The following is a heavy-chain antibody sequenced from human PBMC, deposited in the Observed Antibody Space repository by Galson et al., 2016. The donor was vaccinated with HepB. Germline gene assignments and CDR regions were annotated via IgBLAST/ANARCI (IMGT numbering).Heavy chain of an antibody. D-gene: IGHD3-10*01. Sequence: SLRLSCAASGFTFSSYSMNWVRQAPGRGLEWVSYIRSSSNTIYYADSVQGRFTISRDNAKNSLFLQMKSLRDEDTAVYYCARGFWFGLGRKYGMDVWVQGTTVTVSS. V-gene: IGHV3-48*02. CDR3: ARGFWFGLGRKYGMDV. CDR1: GFTFSSYS. J-gene: IGHJ6*02. CDR2: IRSSSNTI.